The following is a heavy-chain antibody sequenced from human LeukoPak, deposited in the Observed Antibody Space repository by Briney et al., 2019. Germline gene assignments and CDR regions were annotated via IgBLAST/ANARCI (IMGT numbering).Heavy chain of an antibody. J-gene: IGHJ3*02. D-gene: IGHD3-22*01. CDR2: INPSGGST. CDR1: GYTFTSYY. Sequence: ASVKVSCKASGYTFTSYYMHWVRQAPGQGLEWMGIINPSGGSTSYAQKFQGRVTMTRDTSTSTVYMELSSLRSEDTAVYYCARGAYDSSGYVWEGPGTDDAFAIWGQGTMVTVSS. V-gene: IGHV1-46*01. CDR3: ARGAYDSSGYVWEGPGTDDAFAI.